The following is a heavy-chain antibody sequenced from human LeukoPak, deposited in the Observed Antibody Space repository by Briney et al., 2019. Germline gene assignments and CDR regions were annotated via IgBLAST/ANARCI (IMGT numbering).Heavy chain of an antibody. CDR3: ARGAMTQAEWLDP. V-gene: IGHV1-2*02. CDR1: GYTFTGYY. CDR2: INPNRGGT. Sequence: ASVKPSCKASGYTFTGYYMHWVRQSPGQGLKWMGWINPNRGGTNYAHKLEGRVTITRDTSISTVPKELSRLRSDDTGVYYCARGAMTQAEWLDPWGQGTLVTVSS. J-gene: IGHJ5*02. D-gene: IGHD2-21*02.